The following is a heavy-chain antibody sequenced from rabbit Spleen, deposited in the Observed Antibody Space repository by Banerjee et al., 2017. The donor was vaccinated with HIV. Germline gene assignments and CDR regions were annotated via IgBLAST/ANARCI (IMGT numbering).Heavy chain of an antibody. D-gene: IGHD1-1*01. CDR2: IYAGSSGYT. Sequence: QEQLVESGGGLVQPGGSLKLSCTASGFSYSNKAVMCWVRQAPGKGLEWIACIYAGSSGYTYYATWAIGRFTCSKPSSTTVTLQMTRLTAADTATYFCARDTSSSFSSYGMDLWGPGTLVTVS. V-gene: IGHV1S45*01. CDR1: GFSYSNKAV. J-gene: IGHJ6*01. CDR3: ARDTSSSFSSYGMDL.